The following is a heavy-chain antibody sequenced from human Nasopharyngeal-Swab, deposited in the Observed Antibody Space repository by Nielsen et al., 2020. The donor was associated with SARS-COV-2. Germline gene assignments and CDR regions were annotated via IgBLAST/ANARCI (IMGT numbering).Heavy chain of an antibody. V-gene: IGHV1-18*01. CDR2: ISAYNGNT. J-gene: IGHJ5*02. CDR3: ARVLDHSSSHPWFDP. D-gene: IGHD6-13*01. Sequence: WVRQAPGQGLEWMGWISAYNGNTNYAQKLQGRVTITTDTSTSTAYMELRSLRSDDTAGYYCARVLDHSSSHPWFDPWGQGTLVTVSS.